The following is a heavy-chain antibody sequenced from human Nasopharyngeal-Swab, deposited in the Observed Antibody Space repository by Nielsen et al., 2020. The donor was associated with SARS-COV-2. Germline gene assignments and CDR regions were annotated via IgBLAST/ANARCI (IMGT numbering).Heavy chain of an antibody. CDR2: IYPRDSDT. D-gene: IGHD5-12*01. J-gene: IGHJ6*02. CDR3: VRPEGVATSFKYYFQYGMDV. CDR1: GYSFTSYW. Sequence: GKSLKISCKGSGYSFTSYWIAWVRQMPGKGLEWMGIIYPRDSDTRYSPSLQGQVTISADKSISTAYLQWSSLKASDTAMYYCVRPEGVATSFKYYFQYGMDVWGQGTMVTV. V-gene: IGHV5-51*01.